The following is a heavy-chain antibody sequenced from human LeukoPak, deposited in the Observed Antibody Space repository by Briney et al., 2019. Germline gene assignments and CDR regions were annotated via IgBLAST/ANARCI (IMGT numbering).Heavy chain of an antibody. CDR3: ARGYYGSGSYLPSFDY. CDR2: MSSSGSSI. D-gene: IGHD3-10*01. Sequence: GGSLRLSCAASGFTFSDYYMNWIRQAPGKGLEWVSYMSSSGSSIYYADSVKGRFTMSRDNAKNSLYLQMNSLRAEDTAVYYCARGYYGSGSYLPSFDYWGQGTLVTVSS. CDR1: GFTFSDYY. V-gene: IGHV3-11*01. J-gene: IGHJ4*02.